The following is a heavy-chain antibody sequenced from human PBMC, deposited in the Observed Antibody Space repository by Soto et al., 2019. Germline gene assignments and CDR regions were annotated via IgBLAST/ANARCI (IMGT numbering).Heavy chain of an antibody. V-gene: IGHV4-61*05. D-gene: IGHD2-15*01. J-gene: IGHJ5*02. CDR2: IYYSGST. CDR1: GGSISSSSYY. Sequence: PSETLSLTCTVSGGSISSSSYYWGWIRQPPGKGLEWIGYIYYSGSTNYNPSLKSRVTISVDTPKNQFSLKLSSVTAADTAVYYCARFCSGGSCNWFDPWGQGTLVTVSS. CDR3: ARFCSGGSCNWFDP.